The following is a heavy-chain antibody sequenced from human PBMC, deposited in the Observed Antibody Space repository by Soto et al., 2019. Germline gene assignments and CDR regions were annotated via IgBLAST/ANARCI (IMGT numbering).Heavy chain of an antibody. Sequence: EVQLVESGGGLIQPGGSLRLSCAASGFTVSSNYMSWVRQAPGKGLEWVSVIYSGGSTYYADSVKGRFTISRDNSKNTLYLQMNSLRAEDTAVYYCARDRGGSWYERDYYYGMDVWGQGTTVTVSS. CDR3: ARDRGGSWYERDYYYGMDV. CDR1: GFTVSSNY. J-gene: IGHJ6*02. V-gene: IGHV3-53*01. D-gene: IGHD6-13*01. CDR2: IYSGGST.